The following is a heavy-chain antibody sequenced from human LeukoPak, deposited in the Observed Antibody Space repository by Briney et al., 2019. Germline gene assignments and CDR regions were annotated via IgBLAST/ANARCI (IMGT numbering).Heavy chain of an antibody. CDR2: IYYSGST. CDR1: GDSIISYY. J-gene: IGHJ4*02. V-gene: IGHV4-59*01. Sequence: SETLSLTCTVSGDSIISYYWRWIRQPPGKGLEWIGYIYYSGSTNYNPSLKSRVTISVDTSKNQFSLRLSSVTAADTAVYYCARAEGLAFDYWGQGTLVTVSS. CDR3: ARAEGLAFDY.